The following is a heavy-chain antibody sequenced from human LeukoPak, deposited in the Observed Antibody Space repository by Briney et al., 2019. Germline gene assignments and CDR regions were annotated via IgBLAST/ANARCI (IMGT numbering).Heavy chain of an antibody. CDR3: ARGGGSGSRWGIDI. Sequence: GASVKVSCKASGYTFTGYYMHWVRQAPGQGLEWMGWINPNSGVTNYAQNFQGRVTMTRDTSISTAYMELSRLRSDHTAVFYCARGGGSGSRWGIDIWGQGTTVTVSS. J-gene: IGHJ3*02. D-gene: IGHD3-10*01. CDR1: GYTFTGYY. CDR2: INPNSGVT. V-gene: IGHV1-2*02.